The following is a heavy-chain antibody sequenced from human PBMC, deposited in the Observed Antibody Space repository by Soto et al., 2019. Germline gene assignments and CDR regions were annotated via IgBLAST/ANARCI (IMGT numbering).Heavy chain of an antibody. J-gene: IGHJ6*03. V-gene: IGHV3-15*01. CDR1: GFTFSNAW. CDR3: TTPPSSIAARSSPLYYYYYYMDV. Sequence: GGSLRLSCAASGFTFSNAWMSWVRQAPGKGLEWVGRIKSKTDGGTTDYAAPGKGRFTISRDDSKNTLYLQMNSLKTEDTAVYYCTTPPSSIAARSSPLYYYYYYMDVWGKGTTVTVSS. D-gene: IGHD6-6*01. CDR2: IKSKTDGGTT.